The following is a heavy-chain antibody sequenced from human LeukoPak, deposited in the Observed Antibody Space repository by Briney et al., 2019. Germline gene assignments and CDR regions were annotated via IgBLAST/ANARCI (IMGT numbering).Heavy chain of an antibody. CDR3: AGRVRTPHDYGGIGY. CDR2: ISYDGSNK. D-gene: IGHD4-23*01. CDR1: GFTFSSYA. J-gene: IGHJ4*02. V-gene: IGHV3-30-3*01. Sequence: GRSLRLSCAASGFTFSSYAMHWVRQAPGKGLEWVAVISYDGSNKYYADSVKGRFTISRDNSKNTLYLQMNSLRAEDTAVYYCAGRVRTPHDYGGIGYWGQGTLVTVSS.